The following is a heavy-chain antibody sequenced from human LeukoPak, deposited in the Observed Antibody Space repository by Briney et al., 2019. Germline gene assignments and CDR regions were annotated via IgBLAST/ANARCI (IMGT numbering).Heavy chain of an antibody. V-gene: IGHV4-38-2*01. Sequence: SETLSLTCAVSGGSIKSGYYWAWIRQPPGKGLEWIGSIDHSGSYYSTPPLRSRVTISLHSSKKHFSLELNSVTAADTAVYYCARGVSDSSGYRYYGGFYYFDFWGQGTLVTVSS. CDR3: ARGVSDSSGYRYYGGFYYFDF. CDR2: IDHSGSY. D-gene: IGHD3-22*01. CDR1: GGSIKSGYY. J-gene: IGHJ4*02.